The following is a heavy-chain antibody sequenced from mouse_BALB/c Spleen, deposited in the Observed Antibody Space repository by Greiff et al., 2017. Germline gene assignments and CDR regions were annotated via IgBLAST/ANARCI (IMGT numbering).Heavy chain of an antibody. CDR3: ARSSYYGSSYEGVDY. CDR1: GYSFTGYY. J-gene: IGHJ4*01. D-gene: IGHD1-1*01. Sequence: LVRPGASVKISCKASGYSFTGYYMHWVKQSHGKSLEWIGYISCYNGATSYNQKFKGKATFTVDTSSSTAYMQFNSLTSEDSAVYYCARSSYYGSSYEGVDYWGQGTSVTVSS. V-gene: IGHV1S34*01. CDR2: ISCYNGAT.